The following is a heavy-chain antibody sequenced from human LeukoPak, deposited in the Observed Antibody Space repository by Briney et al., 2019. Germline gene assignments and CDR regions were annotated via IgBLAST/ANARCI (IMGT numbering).Heavy chain of an antibody. CDR3: ARGTVTISEYYFDY. J-gene: IGHJ4*02. V-gene: IGHV4-4*07. Sequence: ASETLSLTCTVSGGSISSYYWSWIRQPAGKGLEWIGRIYTSGSTNYNPSLKSRVTMSVDTSKNQFSLKLSSVTAADTAVYYCARGTVTISEYYFDYWGQGTLVTVSS. D-gene: IGHD3-3*01. CDR1: GGSISSYY. CDR2: IYTSGST.